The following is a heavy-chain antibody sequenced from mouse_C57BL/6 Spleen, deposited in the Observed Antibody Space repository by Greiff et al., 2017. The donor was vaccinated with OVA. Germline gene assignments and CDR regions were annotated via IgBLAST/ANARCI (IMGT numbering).Heavy chain of an antibody. CDR1: GYTFTSYW. Sequence: VQLQQPGAELVMPGASVKLSCKASGYTFTSYWMHWVKQRPGQGLEWIGEIDPSDSYTTYNQKFQGKSTLTVDKSSSTAYMQLSSLTSEDSAVYYGARKDYCSRMYFGVWGTGTTVTVSS. V-gene: IGHV1-69*01. CDR3: ARKDYCSRMYFGV. D-gene: IGHD1-1*01. CDR2: IDPSDSYT. J-gene: IGHJ1*03.